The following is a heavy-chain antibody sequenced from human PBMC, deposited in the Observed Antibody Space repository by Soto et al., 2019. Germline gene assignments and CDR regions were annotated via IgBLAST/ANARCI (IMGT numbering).Heavy chain of an antibody. CDR1: GFTFSSYA. CDR2: ISGSGGST. D-gene: IGHD2-21*02. J-gene: IGHJ4*02. CDR3: AKTFNAATAIPGLIDY. Sequence: GGSLRLSCAASGFTFSSYAMSWVRQAPGKGLEWVSAISGSGGSTYYADSVKGRFTISRDNSKNTLYLQMNSLRAEDTAVYYCAKTFNAATAIPGLIDYWGQGTLVTVSS. V-gene: IGHV3-23*01.